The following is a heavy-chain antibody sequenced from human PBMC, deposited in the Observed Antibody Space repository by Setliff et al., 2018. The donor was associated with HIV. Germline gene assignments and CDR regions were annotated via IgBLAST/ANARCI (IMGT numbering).Heavy chain of an antibody. CDR1: GDTFNRFA. Sequence: ASVKVSCKASGDTFNRFAFNWVRQAPGQGLEWLGGIIPIFHSANYAPRFQGRVTITADESTNTTYMELISLRSEDTAVYFCARTREIHYYCYMDVWGGGTTVTVSS. CDR3: ARTREIHYYCYMDV. V-gene: IGHV1-69*13. CDR2: IIPIFHSA. J-gene: IGHJ6*03.